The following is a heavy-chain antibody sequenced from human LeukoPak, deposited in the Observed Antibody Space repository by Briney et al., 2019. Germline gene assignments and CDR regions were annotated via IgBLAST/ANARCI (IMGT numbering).Heavy chain of an antibody. D-gene: IGHD2-15*01. V-gene: IGHV4-34*01. CDR2: INHSGST. CDR1: GGSISSYY. J-gene: IGHJ5*02. Sequence: PSETLSLTCTVSGGSISSYYWSWIRQPPGKGLEWIGEINHSGSTNYNPSLKSRVTISVDTSKNQFSLKLSSVTAADTAVYYCARSYCSGGSCYSGWFDPWGQGTLVTVSS. CDR3: ARSYCSGGSCYSGWFDP.